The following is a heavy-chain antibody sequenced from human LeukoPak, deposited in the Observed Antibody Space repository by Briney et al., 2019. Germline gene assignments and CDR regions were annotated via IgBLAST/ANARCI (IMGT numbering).Heavy chain of an antibody. CDR2: ISYDGSNK. CDR1: GFTFSSYG. Sequence: PGRSLRHSCAASGFTFSSYGMHWVRQAPGKGLEWVAVISYDGSNKYYADSVKGRFTISRDNSKNTLYLQMNSLRAEDTAVYYCARDPPPADCTNGVCYTFDYWGQGTLVTVSS. V-gene: IGHV3-30*03. D-gene: IGHD2-8*01. J-gene: IGHJ4*02. CDR3: ARDPPPADCTNGVCYTFDY.